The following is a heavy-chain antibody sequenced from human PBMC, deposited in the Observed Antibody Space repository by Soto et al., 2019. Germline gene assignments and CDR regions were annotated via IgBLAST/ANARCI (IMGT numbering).Heavy chain of an antibody. Sequence: SETLSLTCTVSGGSISTYYWTWIRQPPGKGLEWIGYINYSGSANYNPSLKSRVTMSVDTSKNQFSLRVNSVTAPDTAVYFCAREGGGDPHFDYWGQGSLVAASS. D-gene: IGHD2-21*02. J-gene: IGHJ4*02. CDR2: INYSGSA. CDR3: AREGGGDPHFDY. V-gene: IGHV4-59*01. CDR1: GGSISTYY.